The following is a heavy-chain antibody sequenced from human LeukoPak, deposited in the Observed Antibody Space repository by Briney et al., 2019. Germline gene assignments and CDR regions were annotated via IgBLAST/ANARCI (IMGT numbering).Heavy chain of an antibody. Sequence: GASLQISGQGSGYSFTSYWIGWVRQVPGKGREGMGIIYPGDSDTRYSPSFQGQVTISADKSISTAYLQWSSLKASDTAMYYCAGVYGSNWFDPWGQGTLVTVSS. D-gene: IGHD6-13*01. CDR2: IYPGDSDT. CDR3: AGVYGSNWFDP. CDR1: GYSFTSYW. J-gene: IGHJ5*02. V-gene: IGHV5-51*01.